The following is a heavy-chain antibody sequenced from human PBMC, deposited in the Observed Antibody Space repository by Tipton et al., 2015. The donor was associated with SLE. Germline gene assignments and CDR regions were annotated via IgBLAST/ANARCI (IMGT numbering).Heavy chain of an antibody. CDR2: INHSGST. CDR3: ARGVIAAAGIPQLSRGYFDY. V-gene: IGHV4-34*01. D-gene: IGHD6-13*01. Sequence: TLSLTCAVYGGSFSGYYWSWIRQPPGKGLEWIGEINHSGSTNYNPSLKSRVTISVDTSKNQFSLKLSSVTAADTAVYYCARGVIAAAGIPQLSRGYFDYWGQGTLVTVSS. CDR1: GGSFSGYY. J-gene: IGHJ4*02.